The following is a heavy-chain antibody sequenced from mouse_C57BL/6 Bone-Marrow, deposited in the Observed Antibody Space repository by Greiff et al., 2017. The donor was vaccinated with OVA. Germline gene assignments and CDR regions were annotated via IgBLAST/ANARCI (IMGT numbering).Heavy chain of an antibody. CDR3: ARRGYYGSGYYAMDY. CDR1: GYSITSGYD. CDR2: ISYSGST. Sequence: EVKLVQSGPGMVKPSQSLSLTCTVTGYSITSGYDWHWIRHFPGNKLEWMGYISYSGSTNYNPSLKSRISITHDTSKNHFFLKLNSVTTEDTATYYCARRGYYGSGYYAMDYWGQGTSVTVSS. V-gene: IGHV3-1*01. D-gene: IGHD1-1*01. J-gene: IGHJ4*01.